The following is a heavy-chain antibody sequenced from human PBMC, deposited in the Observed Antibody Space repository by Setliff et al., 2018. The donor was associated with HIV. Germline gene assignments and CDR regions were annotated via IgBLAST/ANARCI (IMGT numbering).Heavy chain of an antibody. V-gene: IGHV4-4*07. D-gene: IGHD2-21*02. CDR1: GASITTHW. CDR3: ARSRHCGSDCYFDL. CDR2: FSSSGRT. Sequence: PSETLSLTCTVSGASITTHWWSWIRQPAGKGLEWIGRFSSSGRTNYNPSLESRVTMSVDTSKNQFYLNLRSVTATDTAIYSCARSRHCGSDCYFDLSGQGTLVTVSS. J-gene: IGHJ4*02.